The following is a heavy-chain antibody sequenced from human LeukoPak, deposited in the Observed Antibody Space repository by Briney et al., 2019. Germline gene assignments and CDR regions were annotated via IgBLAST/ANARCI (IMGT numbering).Heavy chain of an antibody. Sequence: QTGGSLRLSCAASGFTFSSYAMSWVRQAPGKGLEWVSAISGSGGSTYYADSVKGRFTISRDNSKNTLYLQMNSLRAEDTAVYYCAKDQDNWNPEGLGAFDIWGQGTMVTVSS. J-gene: IGHJ3*02. D-gene: IGHD1-1*01. CDR3: AKDQDNWNPEGLGAFDI. CDR1: GFTFSSYA. CDR2: ISGSGGST. V-gene: IGHV3-23*01.